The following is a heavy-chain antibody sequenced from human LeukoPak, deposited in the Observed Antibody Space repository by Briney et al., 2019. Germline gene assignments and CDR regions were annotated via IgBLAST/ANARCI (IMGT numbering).Heavy chain of an antibody. D-gene: IGHD1-26*01. CDR1: GFTFSDYY. Sequence: GGSLRLSCAASGFTFSDYYMSWIRQAPGKGLEWVSYITSSGSTQHYADSVKGRFTISRDNAKKSLFLQMNSLRAEDTAVYYCASLASEWELPEVDYWGLGTLVTVSS. CDR3: ASLASEWELPEVDY. J-gene: IGHJ4*02. V-gene: IGHV3-11*04. CDR2: ITSSGSTQ.